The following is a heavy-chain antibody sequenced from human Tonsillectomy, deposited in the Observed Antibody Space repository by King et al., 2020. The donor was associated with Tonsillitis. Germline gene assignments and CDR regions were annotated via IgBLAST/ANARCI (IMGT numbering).Heavy chain of an antibody. CDR2: IYPGDSDT. D-gene: IGHD3/OR15-3a*01. J-gene: IGHJ3*02. CDR3: ARHRAIWTDDAFDI. V-gene: IGHV5-51*01. Sequence: VQLVESGAEVKEPGESLKISCKGSGYSFTYYWIGWVRQMPGKGLEWMGIIYPGDSDTKYSPSFQGQVTISVDKPISTAYLQWSSLKASDTAMYYCARHRAIWTDDAFDIWGQGTMVTVSS. CDR1: GYSFTYYW.